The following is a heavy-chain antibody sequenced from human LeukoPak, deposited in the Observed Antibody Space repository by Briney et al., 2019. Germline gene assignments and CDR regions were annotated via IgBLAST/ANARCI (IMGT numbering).Heavy chain of an antibody. D-gene: IGHD3-22*01. CDR3: ARARPEVTYYYDSSGYYSGYYFDY. V-gene: IGHV4-39*07. J-gene: IGHJ4*02. CDR2: IYYSEST. Sequence: SETLSLTCTVSGASISSSSYYWAWIRQPPGKGLEWIGTIYYSESTNYNPSLKSRVTLSADTSKNQFSLKLSSVTAADTAVYYCARARPEVTYYYDSSGYYSGYYFDYWGQGTLVTVSS. CDR1: GASISSSSYY.